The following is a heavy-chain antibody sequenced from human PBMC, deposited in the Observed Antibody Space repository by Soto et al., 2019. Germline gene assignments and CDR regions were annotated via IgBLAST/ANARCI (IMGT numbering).Heavy chain of an antibody. D-gene: IGHD2-15*01. CDR3: ARAVVGCSGGSCYPNFDY. CDR2: IIPILGIA. V-gene: IGHV1-69*02. Sequence: QVQLVQSGAEVKKPGSSVRFSSKASGGTFSSYTISWVRQAPGQGLEWMGRIIPILGIANHAQKFQGRVTITADKSTSTAYMELSSLRSEDTAVYYCARAVVGCSGGSCYPNFDYWGQGTLVTVSS. J-gene: IGHJ4*02. CDR1: GGTFSSYT.